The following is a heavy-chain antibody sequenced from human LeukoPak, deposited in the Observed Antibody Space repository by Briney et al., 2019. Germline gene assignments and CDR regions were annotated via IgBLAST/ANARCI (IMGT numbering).Heavy chain of an antibody. Sequence: ASVKVSCKASGYTFTGYYMHWVRQAPGQGLEWMGWINPNSGGTNYAQKFQGRVTMTRDTSISTAYMELSRLRSDDTAVYYCAREVDIVVVVAATHNWFDPWGQGTLVTVSS. V-gene: IGHV1-2*02. D-gene: IGHD2-15*01. CDR1: GYTFTGYY. J-gene: IGHJ5*02. CDR3: AREVDIVVVVAATHNWFDP. CDR2: INPNSGGT.